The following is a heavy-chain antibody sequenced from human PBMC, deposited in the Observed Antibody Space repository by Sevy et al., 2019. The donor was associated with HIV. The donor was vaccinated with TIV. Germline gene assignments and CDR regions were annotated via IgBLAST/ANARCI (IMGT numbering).Heavy chain of an antibody. Sequence: GGSLRLSCAASGFTFSSYAMSWVRQAPGKGLEWVSAISGSGGSTYYADSVKGRFTISRDNSKSTLYLQMNSLRAEDTAVYYCAKRPAVVAATGYFDYWGQGTLVTVSS. V-gene: IGHV3-23*01. J-gene: IGHJ4*02. CDR2: ISGSGGST. CDR1: GFTFSSYA. CDR3: AKRPAVVAATGYFDY. D-gene: IGHD2-15*01.